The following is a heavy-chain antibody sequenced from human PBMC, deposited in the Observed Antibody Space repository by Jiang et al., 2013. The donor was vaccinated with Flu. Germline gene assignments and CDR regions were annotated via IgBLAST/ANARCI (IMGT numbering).Heavy chain of an antibody. D-gene: IGHD1-26*01. CDR3: ARDSGSSRGPFDY. Sequence: VQLLESGGGLVKPGGSLRLSCAASGFTFSDYYMSWIRQAPGKGLEWVSYISSSSSYTNYADSVKGRFTISRDNAKNSLYLQMNSLRAEDTAVYYCARDSGSSRGPFDYWGQGTLVTVSS. J-gene: IGHJ4*02. CDR1: GFTFSDYY. V-gene: IGHV3-11*06. CDR2: ISSSSSYT.